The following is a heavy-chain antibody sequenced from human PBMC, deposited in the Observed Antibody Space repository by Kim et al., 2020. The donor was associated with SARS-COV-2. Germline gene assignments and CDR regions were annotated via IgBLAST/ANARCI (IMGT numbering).Heavy chain of an antibody. D-gene: IGHD3-22*01. Sequence: TKYADSVRGRFTISRDGSKNKLFLQMNSLRAEDSAVYYCARKTDSAGYGDFWGRGTLVAVSS. V-gene: IGHV3-53*01. CDR3: ARKTDSAGYGDF. CDR2: T. J-gene: IGHJ4*02.